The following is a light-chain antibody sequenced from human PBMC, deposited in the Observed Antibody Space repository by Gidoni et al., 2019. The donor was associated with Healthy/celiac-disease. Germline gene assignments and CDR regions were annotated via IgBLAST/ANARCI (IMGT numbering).Light chain of an antibody. CDR3: SSYTSSSTWV. CDR2: DVS. J-gene: IGLJ3*02. CDR1: SSDVGGYNY. V-gene: IGLV2-14*03. Sequence: HSALTPPASVSGSPGQSITISCTGTSSDVGGYNYVSLYQQNPGKAPKLMIYDVSNRPSGVSNRCSGSKSGNTASLTISGLQAEDEADYYCSSYTSSSTWVFGGGTKLTVL.